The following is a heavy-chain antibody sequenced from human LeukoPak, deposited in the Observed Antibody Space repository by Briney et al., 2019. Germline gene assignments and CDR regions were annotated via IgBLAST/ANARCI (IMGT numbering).Heavy chain of an antibody. CDR3: ARDSGYCSGGSCDAY. CDR1: GFTHSSYS. V-gene: IGHV3-21*01. D-gene: IGHD2-15*01. CDR2: ISSSSSYI. J-gene: IGHJ4*02. Sequence: PGGSLRLSCAASGFTHSSYSMNWVRQASGKGLEWVSSISSSSSYIYYADSVKGRFTISRDNAKNSLYLQMNSLRAEDTAVYYCARDSGYCSGGSCDAYWGQGTLVTVSS.